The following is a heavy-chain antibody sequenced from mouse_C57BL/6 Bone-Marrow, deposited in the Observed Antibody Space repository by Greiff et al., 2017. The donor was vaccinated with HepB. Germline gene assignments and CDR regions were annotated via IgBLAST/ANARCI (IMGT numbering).Heavy chain of an antibody. CDR2: IDPANGNT. CDR3: ARGCIQLRSPLDY. V-gene: IGHV14-3*01. D-gene: IGHD1-1*01. Sequence: EVQLQESVAELVRPGASVKLSCTASGFNIKNTYMHWVKQRPEQGLEWIGRIDPANGNTKYAPKFQGKATITADTSSNTAYLQLSSLTSEDTAIYYCARGCIQLRSPLDYWGQGTTLTVSS. CDR1: GFNIKNTY. J-gene: IGHJ2*01.